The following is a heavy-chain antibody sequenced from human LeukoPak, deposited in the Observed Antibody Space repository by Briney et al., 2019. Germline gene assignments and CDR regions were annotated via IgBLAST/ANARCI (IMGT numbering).Heavy chain of an antibody. J-gene: IGHJ4*02. CDR2: VNPSGGST. CDR3: ARGAVAGRRFDY. CDR1: GYTFTSYY. Sequence: ASVKVSCKASGYTFTSYYMHWVRQAPGQGLEWMGIVNPSGGSTTYAQKFQGRVTKTRDTSTSTVYVDLSSLRSEDTAVYYCARGAVAGRRFDYWGQGTLVTVSS. V-gene: IGHV1-46*03. D-gene: IGHD6-19*01.